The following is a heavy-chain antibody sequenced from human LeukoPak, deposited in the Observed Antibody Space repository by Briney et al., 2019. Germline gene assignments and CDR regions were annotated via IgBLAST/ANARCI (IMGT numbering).Heavy chain of an antibody. CDR1: GFTFSSYA. J-gene: IGHJ4*02. Sequence: GGSLRLSCAASGFTFSSYAMSWVRQAPGKGLEWVSSVSGSGGYTYYAGSVKGRFTISRDNSKNTLYLQMNSLRAEDTAVYYCAKDRPNYYDSSGHYYRRDGDYWGQGTLVTVSS. V-gene: IGHV3-23*01. D-gene: IGHD3-22*01. CDR3: AKDRPNYYDSSGHYYRRDGDY. CDR2: VSGSGGYT.